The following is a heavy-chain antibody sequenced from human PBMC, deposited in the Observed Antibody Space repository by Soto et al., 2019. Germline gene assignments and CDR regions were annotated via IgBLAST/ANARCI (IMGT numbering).Heavy chain of an antibody. V-gene: IGHV2-70*01. CDR2: IDWDDDK. Sequence: GSGPTLVNPTQTLTLTCTFSGFSLSTSGMCVSWIRQPPGKALEWLALIDWDDDKYHSTSLKTRLTISKDTSKNQVVLTMTNMDPVDTATYYCARVGIAVAGPWYFDYWGQGTLVTVSS. CDR3: ARVGIAVAGPWYFDY. J-gene: IGHJ4*02. CDR1: GFSLSTSGMC. D-gene: IGHD6-19*01.